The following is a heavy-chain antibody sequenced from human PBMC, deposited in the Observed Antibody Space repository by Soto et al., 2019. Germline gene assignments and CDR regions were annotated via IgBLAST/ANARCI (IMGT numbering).Heavy chain of an antibody. J-gene: IGHJ4*02. CDR3: ARDNQGYSSGWYAIDY. CDR1: GFTFSSYG. CDR2: IWYDGSNK. Sequence: GGSLRLSCAASGFTFSSYGMHWVRQAPGKGLEWVAVIWYDGSNKYYADSVKGRFTISRDNSKNTLYLQMNSLRAEDTAVYYCARDNQGYSSGWYAIDYWGQGTLVTVSS. V-gene: IGHV3-33*01. D-gene: IGHD6-19*01.